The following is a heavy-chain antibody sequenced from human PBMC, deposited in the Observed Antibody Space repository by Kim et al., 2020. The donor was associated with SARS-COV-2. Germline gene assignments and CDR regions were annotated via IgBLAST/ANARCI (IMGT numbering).Heavy chain of an antibody. CDR2: VYPDHSAT. CDR3: ARRGGVLPSPLFDY. Sequence: GESLKISCKGSGYGFYGYWIAWVRQMPEKGLEWVGIVYPDHSATRYSPSFQGQVTISADMSISTAYLQWSRLKASVSAVYYCARRGGVLPSPLFDYWGQGTLLTVSS. D-gene: IGHD2-8*02. CDR1: GYGFYGYW. V-gene: IGHV5-51*01. J-gene: IGHJ4*02.